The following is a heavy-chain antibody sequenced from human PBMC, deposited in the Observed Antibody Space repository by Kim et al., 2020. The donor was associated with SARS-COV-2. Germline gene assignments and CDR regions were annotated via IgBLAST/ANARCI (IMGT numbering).Heavy chain of an antibody. Sequence: ASVKVSCKASGYTFTGYYMHWVRQAPGQGLEWMGWINPNSGGTNYAQKFQGWVTMTRDTSISTAYMELSRLRSDDTAVYYCARGGSVVGATWSATPHNWFDPWGQGTLVTVSS. J-gene: IGHJ5*02. CDR3: ARGGSVVGATWSATPHNWFDP. D-gene: IGHD1-26*01. V-gene: IGHV1-2*04. CDR2: INPNSGGT. CDR1: GYTFTGYY.